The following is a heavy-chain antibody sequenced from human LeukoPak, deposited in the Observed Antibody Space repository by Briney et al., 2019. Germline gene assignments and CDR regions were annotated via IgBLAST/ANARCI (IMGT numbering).Heavy chain of an antibody. Sequence: ASVKVSCKASGYTFPNFGITWVRHAPGQGLEWMGGIIPIFGTANYAQKFQGRVTITADKSTSTAYMELSSLRSEDTAVYYCARDQRLRGFDYWGQGTLVTVSS. CDR3: ARDQRLRGFDY. CDR1: GYTFPNFG. V-gene: IGHV1-69*06. D-gene: IGHD3-16*01. CDR2: IIPIFGTA. J-gene: IGHJ4*02.